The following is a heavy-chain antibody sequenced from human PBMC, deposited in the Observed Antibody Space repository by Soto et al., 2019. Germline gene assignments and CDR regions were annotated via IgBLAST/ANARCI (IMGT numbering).Heavy chain of an antibody. Sequence: ASVKVSCKASGYTFTNYGISWVRQAPGEGLEWVGWINTSNDNKLYAQKLQGRLTLTTDTSTSTAYMDLTTLRSDDTAANFCAKDPGAASFDFGARGTRVTFSS. CDR3: AKDPGAASFDF. J-gene: IGHJ4*02. D-gene: IGHD2-15*01. CDR2: INTSNDNK. CDR1: GYTFTNYG. V-gene: IGHV1-18*01.